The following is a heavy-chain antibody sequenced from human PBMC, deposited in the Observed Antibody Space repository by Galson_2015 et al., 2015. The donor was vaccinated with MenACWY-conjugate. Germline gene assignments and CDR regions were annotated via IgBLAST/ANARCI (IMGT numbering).Heavy chain of an antibody. CDR3: ATAGPYYDFWSGYSHLYYFDS. CDR1: GGTFSNYA. D-gene: IGHD3-3*01. Sequence: SVKVSCKASGGTFSNYAVSWVRQAPGQGLEWMGGIIPIFNTTKYAQIFQGRITIVADEATGTAYMELSSLESEDTAVYYCATAGPYYDFWSGYSHLYYFDSWG. CDR2: IIPIFNTT. J-gene: IGHJ4*01. V-gene: IGHV1-69*13.